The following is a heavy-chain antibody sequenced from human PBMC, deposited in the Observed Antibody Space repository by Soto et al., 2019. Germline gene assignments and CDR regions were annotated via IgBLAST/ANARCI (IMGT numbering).Heavy chain of an antibody. CDR3: ARVMGRDYYDSSGYYWNLFDY. D-gene: IGHD3-22*01. CDR2: ISYDGSNK. V-gene: IGHV3-30-3*01. CDR1: GFTFSSYA. J-gene: IGHJ4*02. Sequence: GGSLRLSCAASGFTFSSYAMHWVRQAPGKGLEWVAVISYDGSNKYYADSVKGRFTISRDNSKNTLYLQMNSLRAEDTAVYYCARVMGRDYYDSSGYYWNLFDYWGQGTLVTVSS.